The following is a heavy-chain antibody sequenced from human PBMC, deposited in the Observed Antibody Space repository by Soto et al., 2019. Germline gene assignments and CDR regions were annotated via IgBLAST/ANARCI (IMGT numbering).Heavy chain of an antibody. V-gene: IGHV4-39*01. Sequence: LSLTCTVSGGSISSSSYYWGWIRQPPGKGLEWIGSIYYSGSTYYNPSLKSRVTISVDTSKNQFSLKLSSVTAADTAVYYCARLEWLRSYRLFDYWGQGTLVTVSS. CDR2: IYYSGST. D-gene: IGHD5-12*01. CDR3: ARLEWLRSYRLFDY. CDR1: GGSISSSSYY. J-gene: IGHJ4*02.